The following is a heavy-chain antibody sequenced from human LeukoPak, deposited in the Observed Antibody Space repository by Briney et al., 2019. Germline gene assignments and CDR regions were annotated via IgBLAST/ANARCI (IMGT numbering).Heavy chain of an antibody. Sequence: PGGSLRLSCAASGFTFTTYTMHWVRQAPGKGLEWVALISHDGSKIYYADSVKGRFTLSRDTSKNTLFLQMNSLRAEDTAVYYCAGQSYSSGWYNWFDPWGQGTLVTVSS. CDR2: ISHDGSKI. V-gene: IGHV3-30*04. CDR3: AGQSYSSGWYNWFDP. J-gene: IGHJ5*02. D-gene: IGHD6-19*01. CDR1: GFTFTTYT.